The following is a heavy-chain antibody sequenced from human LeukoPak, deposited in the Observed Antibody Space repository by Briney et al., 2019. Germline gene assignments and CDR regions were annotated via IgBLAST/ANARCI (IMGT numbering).Heavy chain of an antibody. Sequence: SVKVSCKASGGTVSSYTISWVRQTPGQGLEWMGRIVSILGLGNYAEKLKGRVRSPADKTTSTAYMELSRLRSAPTAVSYCARANGVVFNIWGQGTMVIVTS. V-gene: IGHV1-69*02. CDR2: IVSILGLG. CDR1: GGTVSSYT. D-gene: IGHD3-3*01. CDR3: ARANGVVFNI. J-gene: IGHJ3*02.